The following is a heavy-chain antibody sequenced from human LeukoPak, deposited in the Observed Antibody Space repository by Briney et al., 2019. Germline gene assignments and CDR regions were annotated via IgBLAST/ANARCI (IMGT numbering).Heavy chain of an antibody. CDR2: FNPGDSDT. D-gene: IGHD6-6*01. V-gene: IGHV5-51*01. CDR1: GSSSITYW. J-gene: IGHJ4*02. CDR3: ERRCSSSFAFDS. Sequence: GEPRKSSCEGLGSSSITYWIGWSRQMPGKGLEWMGIFNPGDSDTTYSPSFQGHVTISADKSVSTAYLQWSSLKASDTAMYYCERRCSSSFAFDSWGQGTLVTVSS.